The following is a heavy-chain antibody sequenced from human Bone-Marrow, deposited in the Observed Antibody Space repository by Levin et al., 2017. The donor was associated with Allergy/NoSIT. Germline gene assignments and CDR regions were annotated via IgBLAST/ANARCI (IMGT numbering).Heavy chain of an antibody. CDR3: AIMAGRRPDYDNMDG. V-gene: IGHV3-30*03. CDR1: GFSFSSYG. CDR2: ISFDGSDK. D-gene: IGHD2-15*01. J-gene: IGHJ6*03. Sequence: GESLKISCAASGFSFSSYGIHWVRQAPGKGLEWVALISFDGSDKYYADSVKGRFTISRDSSKNTLYLQMSSLRADDTAVYYCAIMAGRRPDYDNMDGWGQGTTVTVSS.